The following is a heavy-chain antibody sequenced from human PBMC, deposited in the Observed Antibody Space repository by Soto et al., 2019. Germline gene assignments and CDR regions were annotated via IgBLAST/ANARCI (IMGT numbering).Heavy chain of an antibody. V-gene: IGHV1-58*01. CDR3: AADMDYYDSSGKFDY. CDR2: IVVGSGNT. Sequence: ASVKVSCKASGFTFTSAAVQWVRQARGQRLEWIGWIVVGSGNTNYAQKFQERVTITRDMSTSTAYMELSSLRSEDTAVYYCAADMDYYDSSGKFDYWGQGTLVTVSS. D-gene: IGHD3-22*01. CDR1: GFTFTSAA. J-gene: IGHJ4*02.